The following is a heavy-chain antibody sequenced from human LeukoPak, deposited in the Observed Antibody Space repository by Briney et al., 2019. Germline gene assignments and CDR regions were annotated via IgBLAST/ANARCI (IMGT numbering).Heavy chain of an antibody. CDR1: GFTFSSYA. J-gene: IGHJ3*02. V-gene: IGHV3-23*01. CDR2: ISGSGGST. Sequence: PGAPLRLSCAASGFTFSSYAMSWVRQAPGKGLEWVSAISGSGGSTYYADSVKGRFTISRDNSKNTLYLQMNSLRAEDTAVYYCAKGVVVVPAATNPTDAFDIWGQGTMVTVSS. D-gene: IGHD2-2*01. CDR3: AKGVVVVPAATNPTDAFDI.